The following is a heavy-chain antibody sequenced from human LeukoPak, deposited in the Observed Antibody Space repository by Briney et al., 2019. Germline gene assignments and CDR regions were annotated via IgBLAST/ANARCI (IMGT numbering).Heavy chain of an antibody. CDR2: IYYSGST. Sequence: SETLSLTXTVSGGSISSGDYYWSWICQPPGKGLEWIGYIYYSGSTYYNPSLKSRVTISVDTSKNQFSLKLSSVTAAYTTVYYCARAEKELDLDYGAQGPLATVSS. CDR3: ARAEKELDLDY. CDR1: GGSISSGDYY. J-gene: IGHJ4*02. V-gene: IGHV4-30-4*08. D-gene: IGHD1-26*01.